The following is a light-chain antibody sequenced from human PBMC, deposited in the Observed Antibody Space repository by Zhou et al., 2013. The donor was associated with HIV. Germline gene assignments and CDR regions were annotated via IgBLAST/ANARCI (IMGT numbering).Light chain of an antibody. CDR2: AAS. Sequence: DIQMTQSPSSLSASVGDRVTITCRASQGISNYLAWYQQKPGKVPKLLIYAASTLQSGVPSRFSGSGSGTDFTLTISSLQPEDVATYYCQKYNSAPRITFGPGPKWISN. J-gene: IGKJ3*01. CDR1: QGISNY. CDR3: QKYNSAPRIT. V-gene: IGKV1-27*01.